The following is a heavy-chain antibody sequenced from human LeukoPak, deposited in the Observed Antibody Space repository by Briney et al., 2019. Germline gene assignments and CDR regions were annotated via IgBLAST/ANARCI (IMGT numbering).Heavy chain of an antibody. CDR1: GFTFTTYA. CDR3: AREQNYQTYYYYMDV. V-gene: IGHV7-4-1*02. D-gene: IGHD1-7*01. Sequence: ASVKVSCKASGFTFTTYAINWVRQAPGQGLEWMGWINTNTGNPTYAQGFTGRFVFSLDTSVSTAYLQISSLKAEDTAVYYCAREQNYQTYYYYMDVWGKGTTVTVSS. CDR2: INTNTGNP. J-gene: IGHJ6*03.